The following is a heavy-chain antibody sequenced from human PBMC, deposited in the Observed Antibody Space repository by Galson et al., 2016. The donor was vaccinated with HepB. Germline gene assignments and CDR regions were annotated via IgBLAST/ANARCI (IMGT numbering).Heavy chain of an antibody. Sequence: SETLSLTCTVSGGSISRSSYHWGWIRQPPGKGLEWIGTIYYSGSTYYNPSLRSRVTISVDTSKNQFSLKVSSVTAADTAVYYCARTQGQRVNHYYFDHWGQGTLVTVSS. CDR1: GGSISRSSYH. J-gene: IGHJ4*02. D-gene: IGHD3-10*01. V-gene: IGHV4-39*01. CDR3: ARTQGQRVNHYYFDH. CDR2: IYYSGST.